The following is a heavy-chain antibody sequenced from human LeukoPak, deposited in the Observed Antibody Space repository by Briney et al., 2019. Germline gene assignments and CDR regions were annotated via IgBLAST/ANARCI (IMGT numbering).Heavy chain of an antibody. Sequence: SDTLSLTCTVSAGSVNSGSYYWGWIRQPPGKGLEWIGSIHHSGNTYYNPSLKSRVTISVDTSKNQFSLKLSSVTAADTAVYYCARVVHYDFWSGYYPDYYYYGMDVWGQGTTVTVSS. D-gene: IGHD3-3*01. CDR3: ARVVHYDFWSGYYPDYYYYGMDV. CDR2: IHHSGNT. CDR1: AGSVNSGSYY. V-gene: IGHV4-39*07. J-gene: IGHJ6*02.